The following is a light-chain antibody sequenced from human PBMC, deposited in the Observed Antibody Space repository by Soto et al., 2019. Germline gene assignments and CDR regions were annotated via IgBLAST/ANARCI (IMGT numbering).Light chain of an antibody. CDR1: QKINNW. Sequence: DIQLTQSPSTLSASVGDRVTITCRASQKINNWLAWYQQKPGTPPKLLISKASNLESGVPSRFSASGSETEFTLTISSLQPDDFATYYCQQYNSYSLLTFAGGTRVDIK. CDR2: KAS. CDR3: QQYNSYSLLT. V-gene: IGKV1-5*03. J-gene: IGKJ4*01.